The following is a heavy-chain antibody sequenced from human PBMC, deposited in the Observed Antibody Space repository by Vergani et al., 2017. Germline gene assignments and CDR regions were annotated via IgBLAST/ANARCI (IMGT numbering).Heavy chain of an antibody. CDR2: MYNSGNT. D-gene: IGHD4/OR15-4a*01. Sequence: QLQLQESGPGLVKPSETLSLTCTVSGGSISSTSYYWGWIRQPPGKGLEWIGTMYNSGNTYYNPSLKSRVTISVDMSKNQFSLRLSSVTAADTAVYYCARQGDYGYYGMNVWGQGTTVTVSS. CDR1: GGSISSTSYY. V-gene: IGHV4-39*01. J-gene: IGHJ6*02. CDR3: ARQGDYGYYGMNV.